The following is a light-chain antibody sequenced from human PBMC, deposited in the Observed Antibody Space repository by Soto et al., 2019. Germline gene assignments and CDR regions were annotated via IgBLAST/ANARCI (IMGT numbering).Light chain of an antibody. CDR1: QSISSY. CDR2: AAS. CDR3: QQSYSTPWT. Sequence: DIQMTQSPSSLSAAVGDRVTITCRASQSISSYLNWYQQKPGKAPKLLIYAASSLQSGVPSRFSGSGSGTDFTLTISSLQPEDFATYYCQQSYSTPWTVGQGLKVEIK. J-gene: IGKJ1*01. V-gene: IGKV1-39*01.